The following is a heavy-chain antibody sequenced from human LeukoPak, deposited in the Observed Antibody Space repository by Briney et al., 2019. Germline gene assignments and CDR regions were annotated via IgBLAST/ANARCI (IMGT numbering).Heavy chain of an antibody. CDR3: ARGDDYDILTGYFTVNAFDI. V-gene: IGHV1-69*13. CDR1: GGTFSSYA. J-gene: IGHJ3*02. CDR2: IIPIFGTA. Sequence: GASVKVSCKASGGTFSSYAISWVRQAPGQGLEWMGGIIPIFGTANYAQKFQGRVTITADESTSTAYMELSSLRSDDTAVYYCARGDDYDILTGYFTVNAFDIWGQGTMVTVSS. D-gene: IGHD3-9*01.